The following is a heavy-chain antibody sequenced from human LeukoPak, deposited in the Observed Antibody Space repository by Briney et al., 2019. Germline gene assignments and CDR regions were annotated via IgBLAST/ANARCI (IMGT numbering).Heavy chain of an antibody. J-gene: IGHJ4*02. CDR1: GFTFSSYS. V-gene: IGHV3-21*01. D-gene: IGHD4-17*01. CDR2: ISSSSSYI. CDR3: ASDFYGDYACDY. Sequence: PGGSLRLSCAASGFTFSSYSMNWVRQAPGKGLEWVSSISSSSSYIYYADSVKGRFTISRDNAKNSLYLQMNSLRAEDTAVYYCASDFYGDYACDYWGQGTLVTVSS.